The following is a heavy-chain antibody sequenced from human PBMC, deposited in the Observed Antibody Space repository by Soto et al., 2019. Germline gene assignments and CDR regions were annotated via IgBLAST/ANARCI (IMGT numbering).Heavy chain of an antibody. CDR2: IHHSGST. D-gene: IGHD4-17*01. J-gene: IGHJ4*02. Sequence: PSVTLSLTCTVSGGSISSYYWSWIRQPPGKGLEWIGEIHHSGSTNYNPSLKSRVTISLDTSKNQISLKLNSVTAADTAVYYCARVLRQLLDYWGQGILVTVSS. CDR3: ARVLRQLLDY. CDR1: GGSISSYY. V-gene: IGHV4-59*12.